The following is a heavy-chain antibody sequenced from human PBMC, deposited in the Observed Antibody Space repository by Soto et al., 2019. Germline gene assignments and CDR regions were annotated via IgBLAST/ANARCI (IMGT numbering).Heavy chain of an antibody. CDR2: ISWNSGSI. J-gene: IGHJ4*02. CDR1: GFTFDDYA. D-gene: IGHD3-10*01. Sequence: GGSLRLSCAASGFTFDDYARHWVRQAPGKGLEWVSGISWNSGSIGYADSVKGRFTISRDNAKNSLYLQMNSLRAEDTALYYCAKDRGNYYGSGPDYWGQGTLVTVSS. V-gene: IGHV3-9*01. CDR3: AKDRGNYYGSGPDY.